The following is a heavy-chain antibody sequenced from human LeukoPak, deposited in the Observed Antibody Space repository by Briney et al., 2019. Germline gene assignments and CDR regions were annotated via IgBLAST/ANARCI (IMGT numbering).Heavy chain of an antibody. D-gene: IGHD2-2*01. V-gene: IGHV3-23*01. CDR3: AKEGGSSTFFWFDP. Sequence: PGGSLRLSCAASGSTFSSYAMSWVRQAPGKGLEWVSAISGSGGTTYYADSVKGRFTISRDNSKNTLYLQMNSLRAEDTAVYYCAKEGGSSTFFWFDPWGQGTLVTVSS. CDR2: ISGSGGTT. CDR1: GSTFSSYA. J-gene: IGHJ5*02.